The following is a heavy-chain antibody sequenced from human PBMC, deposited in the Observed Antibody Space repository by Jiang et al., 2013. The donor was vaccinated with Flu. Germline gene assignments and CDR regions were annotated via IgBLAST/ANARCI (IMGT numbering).Heavy chain of an antibody. Sequence: IIYPGDSDTRYSPSFQGQVTISADKSISTAYLQWSSLKASDTAMYYCARTPTGYMDVWGKGTTVTVSS. V-gene: IGHV5-51*01. CDR3: ARTPTGYMDV. D-gene: IGHD3-10*01. CDR2: IYPGDSDT. J-gene: IGHJ6*03.